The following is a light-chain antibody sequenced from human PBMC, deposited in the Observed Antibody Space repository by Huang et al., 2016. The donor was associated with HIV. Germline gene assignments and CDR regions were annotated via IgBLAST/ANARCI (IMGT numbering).Light chain of an antibody. CDR3: QQYDNLPR. J-gene: IGKJ4*01. CDR1: QDISNY. Sequence: DIQMTQSPSSLSASLGDRVTITCQASQDISNYLNWYQQKPGKAPKLLIYDASNLETGVPSRFSGSGSGTDFTFTSSSLQPEDIATYYCQQYDNLPRFGGGTKVEIK. CDR2: DAS. V-gene: IGKV1-33*01.